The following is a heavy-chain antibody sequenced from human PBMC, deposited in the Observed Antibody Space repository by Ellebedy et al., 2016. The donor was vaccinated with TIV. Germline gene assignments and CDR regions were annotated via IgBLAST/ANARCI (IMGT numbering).Heavy chain of an antibody. CDR2: INGDGSST. J-gene: IGHJ4*02. CDR1: GFTFSSSW. D-gene: IGHD3-10*01. Sequence: GESLKISXAASGFTFSSSWMHWVRQVPGKGLVWLSQINGDGSSTMYADSVKGRFTISRDNSKNTLYLQMNSLRAEDTAVYYCAKGDYGSGSYPPWTFDYWGQGTLVTVSS. V-gene: IGHV3-74*03. CDR3: AKGDYGSGSYPPWTFDY.